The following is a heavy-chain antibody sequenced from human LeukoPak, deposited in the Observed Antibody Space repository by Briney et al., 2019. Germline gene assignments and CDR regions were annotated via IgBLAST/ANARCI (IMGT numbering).Heavy chain of an antibody. J-gene: IGHJ4*02. CDR1: GGSISSYY. V-gene: IGHV4-59*12. Sequence: SETLSLTCTVPGGSISSYYWSWIRQPPGKRLEWIGHIYYSGSTNYNPSLKSRVTISVDTSKNQFSLKLSSVTAADTAVYYCARDLGLSLDYWGQGILVTVSS. CDR2: IYYSGST. D-gene: IGHD3-16*01. CDR3: ARDLGLSLDY.